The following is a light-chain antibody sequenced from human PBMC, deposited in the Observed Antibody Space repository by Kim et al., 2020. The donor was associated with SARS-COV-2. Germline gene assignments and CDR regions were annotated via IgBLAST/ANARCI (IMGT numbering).Light chain of an antibody. CDR2: DVS. V-gene: IGLV2-14*03. CDR1: SSDVGANKY. Sequence: QSALTQPASVSGSPGQSITITCTGSSSDVGANKYVSWYQQHPGKAPKLIIYDVSARPSGVSNRFSGSKSGNTASLTISGLQAEDEADYYCNSYTISTSYVFGTGTKVTVL. CDR3: NSYTISTSYV. J-gene: IGLJ1*01.